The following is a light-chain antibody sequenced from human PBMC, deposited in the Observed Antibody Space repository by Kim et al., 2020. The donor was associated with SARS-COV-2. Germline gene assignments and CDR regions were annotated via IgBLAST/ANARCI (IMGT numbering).Light chain of an antibody. J-gene: IGKJ1*01. CDR3: QQYNNWPTWA. CDR1: RHVSSN. Sequence: PGESASLPCRAGRHVSSNLAWYQQKPGKAPRLLIYNTASRATVIPARFSGSGSGTEFTLTISSLQSEDVAVYYCQQYNNWPTWAFGQGTKVEIK. CDR2: NTA. V-gene: IGKV3-15*01.